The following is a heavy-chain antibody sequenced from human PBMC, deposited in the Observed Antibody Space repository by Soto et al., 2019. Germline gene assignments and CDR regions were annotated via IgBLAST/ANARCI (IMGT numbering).Heavy chain of an antibody. CDR3: ARASVVAATPYWFDP. J-gene: IGHJ5*02. CDR2: IYYSGST. V-gene: IGHV4-59*01. CDR1: GGSISSYY. D-gene: IGHD2-15*01. Sequence: NPSETLSLTCTVSGGSISSYYWSWIRQPPGKGLEWIGYIYYSGSTNYNPSLKSRVTISVDTSKNQFSLKLSSVTAADTAVYYCARASVVAATPYWFDPWGQGTLVTVSS.